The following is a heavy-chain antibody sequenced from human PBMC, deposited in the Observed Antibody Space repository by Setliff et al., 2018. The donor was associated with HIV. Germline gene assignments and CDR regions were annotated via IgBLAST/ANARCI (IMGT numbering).Heavy chain of an antibody. CDR2: INHSGST. J-gene: IGHJ6*03. V-gene: IGHV4-34*01. Sequence: SETMSLTCAVYGGSFSGYYWSWIRQPPGKGLEWIGEINHSGSTSYNPSLKSRVTISVDTSKNQFSLKLSSVTAADTAVYYCARRGSGFFHYYYYMDVWGKGTTVTVSS. D-gene: IGHD3-10*01. CDR3: ARRGSGFFHYYYYMDV. CDR1: GGSFSGYY.